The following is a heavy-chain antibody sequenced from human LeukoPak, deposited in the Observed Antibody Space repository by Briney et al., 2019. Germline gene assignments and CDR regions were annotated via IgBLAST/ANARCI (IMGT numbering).Heavy chain of an antibody. CDR2: ISSFKGDT. CDR3: ARDPIRLAFGAYNWFDP. V-gene: IGHV1-18*01. J-gene: IGHJ5*02. CDR1: GYTFTSYD. Sequence: GASVKVSCKSSGYTFTSYDINWVRQAPGQGLEWVGWISSFKGDTNYTQKLQGRVTLTTDKSTRTAYMELRNLRSDDTAVYYCARDPIRLAFGAYNWFDPWGQGTLVTVSS. D-gene: IGHD3-3*02.